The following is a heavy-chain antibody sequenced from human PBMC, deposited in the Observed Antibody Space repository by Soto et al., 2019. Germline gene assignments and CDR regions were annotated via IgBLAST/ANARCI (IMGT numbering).Heavy chain of an antibody. CDR1: GGSFSGYS. V-gene: IGHV4-34*01. J-gene: IGHJ5*01. D-gene: IGHD3-22*01. CDR2: INHSGRV. Sequence: PSETLSLTCAVYGGSFSGYSWTWIRQSPGKGLEWIGDINHSGRVNYSPSLKSRVTISLDTSKNQFPLTLSAVTAADTAMYYCSTRAYDTNGYYRFDPWGQGTLVTVSS. CDR3: STRAYDTNGYYRFDP.